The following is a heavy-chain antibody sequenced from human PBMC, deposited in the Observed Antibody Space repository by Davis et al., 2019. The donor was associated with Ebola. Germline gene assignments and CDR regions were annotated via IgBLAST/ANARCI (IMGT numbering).Heavy chain of an antibody. J-gene: IGHJ6*02. CDR1: GFTFSSYG. V-gene: IGHV3-33*01. D-gene: IGHD5-24*01. CDR2: IWYDGSNK. CDR3: ARDVDGYEFFYYYGMDV. Sequence: GESLKISCAASGFTFSSYGMHWVRQAPGKGLEWVAVIWYDGSNKYYADSVKGRFTISRDNSKNTLYLQMNSLRAEDTAVYYCARDVDGYEFFYYYGMDVWGQGTTVTVSS.